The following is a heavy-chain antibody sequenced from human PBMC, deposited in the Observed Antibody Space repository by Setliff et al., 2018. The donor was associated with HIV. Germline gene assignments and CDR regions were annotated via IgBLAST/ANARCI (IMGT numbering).Heavy chain of an antibody. V-gene: IGHV4-31*03. Sequence: SETLSLTCTVSGGSISSGGYFWSWIRQHPGKGLEWIGYIYYSGITYYNPSLKSRFTISRDNAKNSVYLQMNSLRVEDTAVYYCAVDSAWNPPDYWGRGTLVTVSS. J-gene: IGHJ4*02. D-gene: IGHD1-1*01. CDR3: AVDSAWNPPDY. CDR1: GGSISSGGYF. CDR2: IYYSGIT.